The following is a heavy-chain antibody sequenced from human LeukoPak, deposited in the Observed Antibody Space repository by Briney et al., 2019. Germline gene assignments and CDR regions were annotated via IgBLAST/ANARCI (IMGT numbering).Heavy chain of an antibody. CDR3: AVSDYGSTDS. J-gene: IGHJ4*02. V-gene: IGHV4-59*03. CDR1: GDSITSHS. D-gene: IGHD3-10*01. CDR2: IHSSGST. Sequence: PSETLSLTCTVSGDSITSHSWSWIRLPPGKGLEWIGYIHSSGSTSYSPSLESRVTITRDTSKNQFSLKMTAVTAADTAVYYCAVSDYGSTDSWGQGTLVTVSS.